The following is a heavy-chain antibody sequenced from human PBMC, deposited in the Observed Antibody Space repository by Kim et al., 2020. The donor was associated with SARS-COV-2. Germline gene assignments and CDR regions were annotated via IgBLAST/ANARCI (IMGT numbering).Heavy chain of an antibody. V-gene: IGHV4-34*01. Sequence: SETLSLTCAVYGGSFSGYYWSWIRQPPGKGLEWIGEINHSGTTKYNPSLKSRVTISVDTSKNQFSLKLSSVTAADTAVYYCARGIYSNYVRRVYYFDYWGQGTLVTVSS. CDR2: INHSGTT. CDR1: GGSFSGYY. D-gene: IGHD4-4*01. J-gene: IGHJ4*02. CDR3: ARGIYSNYVRRVYYFDY.